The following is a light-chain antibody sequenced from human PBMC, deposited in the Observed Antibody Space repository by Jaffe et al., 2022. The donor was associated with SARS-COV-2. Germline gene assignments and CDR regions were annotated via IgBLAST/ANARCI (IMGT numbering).Light chain of an antibody. CDR1: SSDVGHYNL. CDR2: EGT. Sequence: QSALTQPASVSGSPGQSITISCTGTSSDVGHYNLVSWYQQHPGKAPKFMIYEGTKRPSGVSNRFSGSKSGNTASLTISGLQAEDEADYYCCSYTGRSTWVFGGGTKLTVL. J-gene: IGLJ3*02. V-gene: IGLV2-23*01. CDR3: CSYTGRSTWV.